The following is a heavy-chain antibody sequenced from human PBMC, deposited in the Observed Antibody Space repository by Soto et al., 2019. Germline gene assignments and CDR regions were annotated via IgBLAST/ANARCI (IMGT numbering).Heavy chain of an antibody. CDR3: VRDQLYYYDIFGRPLNGFDI. D-gene: IGHD3-22*01. J-gene: IGHJ3*02. V-gene: IGHV3-23*01. CDR2: ISPNGDAT. CDR1: GFTFSTYA. Sequence: PGGSLRLSCAASGFTFSTYAMSWVRQAPGKGLEWVSAISPNGDATYYADSVKGRFTISRDNAKNSLYLQMNSLGAEDTALYYCVRDQLYYYDIFGRPLNGFDIWGQGTMVTVSS.